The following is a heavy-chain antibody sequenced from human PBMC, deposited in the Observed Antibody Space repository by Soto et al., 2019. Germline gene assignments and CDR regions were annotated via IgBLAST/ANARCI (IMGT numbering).Heavy chain of an antibody. CDR1: GFTFSSYS. J-gene: IGHJ4*02. Sequence: GGSLRLSCEASGFTFSSYSMNWVRQAPGKGLEWVSSIRSSSSYIYYADPGKGRFTISRANAKDSLYRQMHSLRAEDTAVYYCARADSKRGYSGYDEFDYWGQGTLVTVSS. CDR3: ARADSKRGYSGYDEFDY. V-gene: IGHV3-21*01. CDR2: IRSSSSYI. D-gene: IGHD5-12*01.